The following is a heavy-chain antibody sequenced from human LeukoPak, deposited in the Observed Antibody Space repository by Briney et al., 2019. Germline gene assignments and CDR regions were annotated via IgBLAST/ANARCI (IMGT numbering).Heavy chain of an antibody. D-gene: IGHD3-10*01. CDR2: INPSGGST. CDR3: ARDHEYYYGSGSYYPGGCDY. J-gene: IGHJ4*02. CDR1: GYTFTSYY. Sequence: ASVKVSCKASGYTFTSYYMHWVRQAPGPGLEWMGIINPSGGSTSYAQKFQGRVTMTRDTSTSTVYMELSSLRSEDTAVYYCARDHEYYYGSGSYYPGGCDYWGQGTLVTVSS. V-gene: IGHV1-46*01.